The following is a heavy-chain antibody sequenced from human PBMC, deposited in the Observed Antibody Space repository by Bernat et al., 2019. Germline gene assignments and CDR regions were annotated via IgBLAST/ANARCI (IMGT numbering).Heavy chain of an antibody. CDR2: ISGSGGST. J-gene: IGHJ3*02. D-gene: IGHD1-7*01. V-gene: IGHV3-23*01. CDR3: AKDTMELEAGAFDI. CDR1: GFTFSSYA. Sequence: EVQLLESGGGLVQPGGSLRLSCAASGFTFSSYAMSLVRQAPGKGLEWVSAISGSGGSTYYADSVKCRFTISSDKSKNTLYLPMHRLRAVDKAVYYCAKDTMELEAGAFDIWGQGTMVTVSS.